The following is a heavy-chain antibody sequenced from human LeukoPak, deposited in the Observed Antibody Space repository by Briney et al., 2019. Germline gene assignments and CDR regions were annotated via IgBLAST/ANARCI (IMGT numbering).Heavy chain of an antibody. J-gene: IGHJ4*02. Sequence: ASVKVSCKASGYTFTGYYMHWVRQAPGQRLEWMGWINAGNGNTKYSQKFQGRVTITRDTSASTAYMELSSLRSEDTAVYYCARTLAVAGSFDYWGQGTLVTVSS. CDR3: ARTLAVAGSFDY. D-gene: IGHD6-19*01. CDR1: GYTFTGYY. CDR2: INAGNGNT. V-gene: IGHV1-3*01.